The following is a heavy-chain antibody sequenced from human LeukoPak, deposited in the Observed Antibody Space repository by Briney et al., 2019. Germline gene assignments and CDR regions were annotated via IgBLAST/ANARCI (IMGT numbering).Heavy chain of an antibody. CDR2: MFYSGST. V-gene: IGHV4-59*11. D-gene: IGHD3-10*01. CDR3: ARDRAPVTMIRGAPGGFDP. J-gene: IGHJ5*02. Sequence: NPSETLSLTCTVSGGSISSHFWNWIRQPPGKGLEWIGYMFYSGSTNYNPSLKSRVTISVDASKNQFSLKLTSVSAADTAVYYCARDRAPVTMIRGAPGGFDPWGQGTLVTVSS. CDR1: GGSISSHF.